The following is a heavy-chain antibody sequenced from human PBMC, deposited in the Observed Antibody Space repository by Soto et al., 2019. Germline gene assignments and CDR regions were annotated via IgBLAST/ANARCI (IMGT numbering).Heavy chain of an antibody. Sequence: QVQLVESGGGVVQPGRSLRLSCAASGFTFSSYAMHWVRQAPGKGLEWVAVISYDGSNKYYADSVKGRFTISRDNSKNTLYLQMNSLRAEDTAVYYCARDRGGRIQLWPYYYYYGMDVWGQGTTVTVSS. CDR1: GFTFSSYA. D-gene: IGHD5-18*01. CDR3: ARDRGGRIQLWPYYYYYGMDV. V-gene: IGHV3-30-3*01. CDR2: ISYDGSNK. J-gene: IGHJ6*02.